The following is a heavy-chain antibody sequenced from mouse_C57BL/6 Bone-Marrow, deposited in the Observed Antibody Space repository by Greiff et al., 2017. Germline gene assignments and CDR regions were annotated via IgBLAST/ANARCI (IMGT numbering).Heavy chain of an antibody. D-gene: IGHD3-3*01. CDR2: ISSGGSYT. CDR1: GFTFSSYG. CDR3: ARQRAPYFDY. J-gene: IGHJ2*01. Sequence: EVKLVESGGDLVKPGGSLKLSCAASGFTFSSYGMSWVRQTPDKRLEWVATISSGGSYTYYPDSVKGRFTISRDNAKNTLYLQMGSLKSEDTAMYYCARQRAPYFDYWGQGTTLTVSS. V-gene: IGHV5-6*01.